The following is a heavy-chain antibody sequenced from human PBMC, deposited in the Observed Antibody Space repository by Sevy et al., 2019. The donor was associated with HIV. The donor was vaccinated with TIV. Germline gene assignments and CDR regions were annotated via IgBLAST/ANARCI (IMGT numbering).Heavy chain of an antibody. D-gene: IGHD5-18*01. CDR2: IYSGGST. V-gene: IGHV3-53*01. Sequence: GGSLRLSCAASGFTVSSNYMSWVRQAPGKGLEWVSVIYSGGSTYYEDSAKGRFTISRDNSKNTLYLQMKSLRAEDTAVYYCARGRIQLWYPEAFDIWGQGTMVTVSS. J-gene: IGHJ3*02. CDR1: GFTVSSNY. CDR3: ARGRIQLWYPEAFDI.